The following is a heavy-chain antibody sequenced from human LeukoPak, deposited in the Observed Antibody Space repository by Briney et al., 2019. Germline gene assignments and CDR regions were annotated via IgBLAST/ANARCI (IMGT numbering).Heavy chain of an antibody. Sequence: GGSLRLSCAASGFNFKSFGMHWVRQAPGKGLEWVAVISHDGYDKYYVDTVKGRFTISRDNPNSVYLQMISLRPEDTAMYYCVKSSGYSGYDHGDYWGQGTMVTVSS. J-gene: IGHJ4*02. CDR3: VKSSGYSGYDHGDY. D-gene: IGHD5-12*01. CDR1: GFNFKSFG. V-gene: IGHV3-30*18. CDR2: ISHDGYDK.